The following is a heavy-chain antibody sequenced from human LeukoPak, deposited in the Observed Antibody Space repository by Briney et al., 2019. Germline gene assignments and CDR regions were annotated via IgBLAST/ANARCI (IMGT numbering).Heavy chain of an antibody. J-gene: IGHJ6*02. Sequence: SETLSLTCTVSGGSISSYYWSWIRQPPGKGLEWIGYIYYSGSANYNPSLKSRVTISVDTSKNQFSLKLSSVTAADTAVYYCARDPFDMDVWGQGTTATVSS. D-gene: IGHD3-16*01. V-gene: IGHV4-59*01. CDR2: IYYSGSA. CDR1: GGSISSYY. CDR3: ARDPFDMDV.